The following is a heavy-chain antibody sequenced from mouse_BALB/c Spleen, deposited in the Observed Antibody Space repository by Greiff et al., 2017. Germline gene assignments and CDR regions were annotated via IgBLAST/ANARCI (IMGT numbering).Heavy chain of an antibody. Sequence: EVHLVESGGGLVKPGGSLKLSCAASGFTFSSYAMSWVRQSPEKRLEWVAEISSGGSYTYYPDTVTGRFTISRDNAKNTLYLEMSSLRSEDTAMYYCARDRGRYAMDYWGQGTSVTVSS. CDR2: ISSGGSYT. CDR1: GFTFSSYA. V-gene: IGHV5-9-4*01. D-gene: IGHD3-1*01. J-gene: IGHJ4*01. CDR3: ARDRGRYAMDY.